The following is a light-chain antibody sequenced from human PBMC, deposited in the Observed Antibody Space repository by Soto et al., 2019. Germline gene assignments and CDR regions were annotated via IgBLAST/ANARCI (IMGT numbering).Light chain of an antibody. Sequence: QSALTQPASVSGSPGQSITISCTGTSSDVGGYNYVSWYQQHPGKAPKLMIYEVSNRPSGVSNRFSGSKSGNTASLTISGLQAEDEAYYYCSSYTSSSTRVFGTGTKLNVL. V-gene: IGLV2-14*01. CDR1: SSDVGGYNY. CDR3: SSYTSSSTRV. CDR2: EVS. J-gene: IGLJ1*01.